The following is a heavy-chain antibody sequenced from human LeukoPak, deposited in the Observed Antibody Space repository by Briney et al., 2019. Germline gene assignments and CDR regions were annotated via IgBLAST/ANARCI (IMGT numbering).Heavy chain of an antibody. V-gene: IGHV3-7*01. CDR3: ARDSHKYYYDSSGSDY. J-gene: IGHJ4*02. CDR2: IKQDGSEK. Sequence: QPGGSLRLSCAASGFTFSSYWMSWVRQAPGKGLEWVANIKQDGSEKYYVDSVKGRFTISRDNAKNSLYLQMNSLRAEDTAVYYCARDSHKYYYDSSGSDYWGQGTLVTVSS. CDR1: GFTFSSYW. D-gene: IGHD3-22*01.